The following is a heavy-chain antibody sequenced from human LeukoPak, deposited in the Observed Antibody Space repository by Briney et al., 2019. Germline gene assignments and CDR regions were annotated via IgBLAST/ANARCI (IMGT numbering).Heavy chain of an antibody. Sequence: GRTLRLSCAASGFTFSSYGMHWVRQAPGKGLEWVAVISYDGSNKYYADSVKGRFTISRDNSKNTLYLQMNSLRAEDTAVYYCAKDRGSIAAGGSDYWGQGTLVTVSS. CDR1: GFTFSSYG. J-gene: IGHJ4*02. V-gene: IGHV3-30*18. CDR2: ISYDGSNK. D-gene: IGHD6-13*01. CDR3: AKDRGSIAAGGSDY.